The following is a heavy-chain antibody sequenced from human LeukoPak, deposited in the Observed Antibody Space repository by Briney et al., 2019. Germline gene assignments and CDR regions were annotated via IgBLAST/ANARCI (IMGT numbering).Heavy chain of an antibody. CDR3: ARDNQFLWS. Sequence: GGSLRLSCAASGFTVSSNYMGWVRQAPGKGLEWVSVIYSGGDTYYAGSVKGRFTISRDNSKNMIYLEMTSLKAEDTAVYYCARDNQFLWSWGQGTLVTVSS. D-gene: IGHD2-21*01. CDR2: IYSGGDT. CDR1: GFTVSSNY. V-gene: IGHV3-66*01. J-gene: IGHJ5*02.